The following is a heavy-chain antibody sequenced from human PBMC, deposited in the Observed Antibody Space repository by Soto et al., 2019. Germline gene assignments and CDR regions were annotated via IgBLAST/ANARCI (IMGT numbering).Heavy chain of an antibody. CDR3: ARPSRDYYYYYGMDV. CDR1: GYSFTSYW. V-gene: IGHV5-51*01. D-gene: IGHD6-6*01. Sequence: EVQLVQSGAEVKKPGESLKISCKGSGYSFTSYWIAWVRQMPGKGLEWMGIIYPGDSDTRYSPSFQGQVTISADKSISTAYLQWSSLKASDTAMYYCARPSRDYYYYYGMDVWGQGTTVTVSS. CDR2: IYPGDSDT. J-gene: IGHJ6*02.